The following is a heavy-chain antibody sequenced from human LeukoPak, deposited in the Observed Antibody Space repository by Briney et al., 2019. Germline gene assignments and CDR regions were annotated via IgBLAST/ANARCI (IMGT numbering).Heavy chain of an antibody. CDR2: IYYSGST. CDR3: AREVPAASPHFDY. V-gene: IGHV4-31*03. D-gene: IGHD2-2*01. J-gene: IGHJ4*02. Sequence: PSQTLSLTCTVSGGSISSGGYYWSWIRQHPGKGLEWLGYIYYSGSTYYNPSLKSRVTILVDTSKNQFSLKLSSVTAADTAVYYCAREVPAASPHFDYWGQGTLVTVSS. CDR1: GGSISSGGYY.